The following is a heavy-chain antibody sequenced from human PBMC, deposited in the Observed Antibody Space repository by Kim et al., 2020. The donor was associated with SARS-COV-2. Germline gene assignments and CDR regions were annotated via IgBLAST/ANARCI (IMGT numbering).Heavy chain of an antibody. CDR3: VRALATGSPGFDH. CDR1: GFTFSSFE. CDR2: ISSRGKTS. D-gene: IGHD1-1*01. J-gene: IGHJ4*02. Sequence: GGSLRLSCAASGFTFSSFEMNWVRQAPGKGLEWVSFISSRGKTSHYADSVMGRFTVSRDNAKNSLFLQMDSLRAEDTATYYCVRALATGSPGFDHWGQGALVSVSS. V-gene: IGHV3-48*03.